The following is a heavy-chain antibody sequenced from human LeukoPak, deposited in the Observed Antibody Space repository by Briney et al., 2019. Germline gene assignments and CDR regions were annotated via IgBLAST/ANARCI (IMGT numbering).Heavy chain of an antibody. D-gene: IGHD3-22*01. CDR2: INHSGST. CDR1: GGSFSGYY. J-gene: IGHJ4*02. Sequence: SETLSLTCAVYGGSFSGYYWSWIRQPPGKGLEWIGEINHSGSTNYNPSLKSRVTISVDTSKNQFSLKLGSVTAADMAVYYCARASYYDSSGYYRELNLDYWGQGTLVTVSS. V-gene: IGHV4-34*01. CDR3: ARASYYDSSGYYRELNLDY.